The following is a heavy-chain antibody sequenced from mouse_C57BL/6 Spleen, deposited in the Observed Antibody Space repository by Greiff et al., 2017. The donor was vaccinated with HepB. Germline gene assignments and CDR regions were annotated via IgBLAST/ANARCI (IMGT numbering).Heavy chain of an antibody. CDR3: ARGTGVLYDMDY. Sequence: QVQLQQSGAELVRPGASVKLSCKASGYTFTDYYINWVKQRPGQGLEWIARIYPGSGNTYYNEKFKGKATLTAEKSSSTGYMQLSSQTSEDSAVYFCARGTGVLYDMDYWGQGTSVTVSS. V-gene: IGHV1-76*01. CDR1: GYTFTDYY. J-gene: IGHJ4*01. CDR2: IYPGSGNT. D-gene: IGHD1-1*01.